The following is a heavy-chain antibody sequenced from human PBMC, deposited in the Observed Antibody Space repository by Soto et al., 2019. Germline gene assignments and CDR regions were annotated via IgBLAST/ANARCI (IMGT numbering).Heavy chain of an antibody. V-gene: IGHV1-69*02. D-gene: IGHD1-26*01. J-gene: IGHJ6*02. CDR3: SRGDSGSDHYGMDV. CDR1: GGTFSSYT. Sequence: QVQLVQSGAEVKKPGSSVKVSCKASGGTFSSYTISWVRQAPGQGLEWMGRIIPILGIANYAQKFQGRVTITSDESTSTAYMELSSLRSEDTAVYYCSRGDSGSDHYGMDVWGQGTTVTVSS. CDR2: IIPILGIA.